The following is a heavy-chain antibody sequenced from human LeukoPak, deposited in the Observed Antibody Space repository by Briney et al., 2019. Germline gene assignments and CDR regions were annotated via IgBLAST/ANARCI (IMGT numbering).Heavy chain of an antibody. CDR3: ARGRPHGNDY. CDR1: GFTFSSYW. Sequence: GGSLRLSCAASGFTFSSYWMNWARQAPGKGLVWVSRIASDGSSTTYADSVKGRFSISRDNAKNTLYLQMNRLRVEDTAVYYCARGRPHGNDYWGQGTLVTVSS. D-gene: IGHD4-23*01. J-gene: IGHJ4*02. V-gene: IGHV3-74*01. CDR2: IASDGSST.